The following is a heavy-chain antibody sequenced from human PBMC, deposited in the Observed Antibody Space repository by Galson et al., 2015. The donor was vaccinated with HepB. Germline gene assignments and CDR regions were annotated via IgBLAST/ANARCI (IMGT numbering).Heavy chain of an antibody. CDR1: GYTFTSYG. D-gene: IGHD6-13*01. CDR3: ARNLYSSSWYASYYYYGMDV. CDR2: ISAYNGNT. Sequence: SVKVSCKASGYTFTSYGISWVRQAPGQGLEWMGWISAYNGNTYYAQKLQGRVTMTTDTSTSTAYMELRSLRSDDTAVYYCARNLYSSSWYASYYYYGMDVWGQGTTVTVSS. J-gene: IGHJ6*02. V-gene: IGHV1-18*01.